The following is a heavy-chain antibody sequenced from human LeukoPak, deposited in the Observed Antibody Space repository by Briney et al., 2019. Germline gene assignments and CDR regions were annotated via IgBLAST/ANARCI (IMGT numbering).Heavy chain of an antibody. CDR1: GYSFTTYG. J-gene: IGHJ4*02. V-gene: IGHV1-18*01. CDR2: ISAYNANT. D-gene: IGHD2-2*01. CDR3: ARDYCSSTSCYFDY. Sequence: AASVRVSCTASGYSFTTYGISWVRQAPGQGLEWMGCISAYNANTNYALKLQGRVTMTTDTSTSTAYMELRSLRSDDTAVYYCARDYCSSTSCYFDYWGQGTLVTVS.